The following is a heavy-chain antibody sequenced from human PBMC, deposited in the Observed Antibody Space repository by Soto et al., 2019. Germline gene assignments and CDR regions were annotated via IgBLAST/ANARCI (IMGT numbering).Heavy chain of an antibody. D-gene: IGHD2-15*01. Sequence: GGSLRLSCAALGFTFSGFGMHWVRKTSEKGLEWVGRIRSKANSYATAYAASVKGRFTISRDDSKNTAYLQMNSLKTEDTAVYYCTRDPLYCSGGSCYSIDDAFDIWGQGTMVTVSS. V-gene: IGHV3-73*01. CDR3: TRDPLYCSGGSCYSIDDAFDI. CDR1: GFTFSGFG. J-gene: IGHJ3*02. CDR2: IRSKANSYAT.